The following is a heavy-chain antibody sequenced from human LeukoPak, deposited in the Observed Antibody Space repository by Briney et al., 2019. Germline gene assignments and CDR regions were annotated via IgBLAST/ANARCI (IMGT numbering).Heavy chain of an antibody. Sequence: GGSPRLSCAASGFTFSSYAMSWVRQAPGKGLEWVSAISGSGGSTYYADSVKGRFTISRDNSKNTLYLQMNSLRAEDTAVYYCAKDGEGIVRLMFDPWGQGTLVTVSS. CDR1: GFTFSSYA. CDR2: ISGSGGST. D-gene: IGHD2/OR15-2a*01. CDR3: AKDGEGIVRLMFDP. J-gene: IGHJ5*02. V-gene: IGHV3-23*01.